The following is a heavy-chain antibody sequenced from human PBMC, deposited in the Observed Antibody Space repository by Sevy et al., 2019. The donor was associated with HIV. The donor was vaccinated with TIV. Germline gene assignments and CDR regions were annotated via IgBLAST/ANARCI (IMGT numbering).Heavy chain of an antibody. CDR1: GYTFTSYA. CDR3: ARGVYYYDSSGYPTPFDY. CDR2: INAGNGNT. D-gene: IGHD3-22*01. V-gene: IGHV1-3*01. J-gene: IGHJ4*02. Sequence: ASVKVSCKASGYTFTSYAMHWVRQAPGQRLEWMGWINAGNGNTKYSQKFQGGVTITRDTSASTDYMELSSLRSEDTAVYYCARGVYYYDSSGYPTPFDYWGQGTLVTVSS.